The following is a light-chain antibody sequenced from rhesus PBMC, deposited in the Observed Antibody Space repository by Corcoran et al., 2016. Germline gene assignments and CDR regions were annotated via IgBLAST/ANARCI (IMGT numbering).Light chain of an antibody. CDR2: GGS. CDR3: VQAIAFPFS. Sequence: DIVMTQTPLSLPITPGEPASIFCRTSQSLLHSKGNTYFHWYLQKPGPSPQRLSYGGSNRASGVPDRFSGRGSGTDFTLKITKGTADDVGIYCVVQAIAFPFSFGQGTKVEIK. CDR1: QSLLHSKGNTY. V-gene: IGKV2-72*01. J-gene: IGKJ2*01.